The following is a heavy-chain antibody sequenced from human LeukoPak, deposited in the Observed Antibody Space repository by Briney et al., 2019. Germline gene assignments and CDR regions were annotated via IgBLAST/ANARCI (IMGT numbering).Heavy chain of an antibody. Sequence: GGSLRLSCAASGFTFNNYGMHWVRQAPGKGLEWVAFIRDDGGDKFYADSVKDRFTISRDSSKNTLYLQMNSLRAEDTAVYYCAKGRGPVDWYFDLWGRGTLVTVSS. CDR2: IRDDGGDK. J-gene: IGHJ2*01. CDR3: AKGRGPVDWYFDL. D-gene: IGHD2-15*01. V-gene: IGHV3-30*02. CDR1: GFTFNNYG.